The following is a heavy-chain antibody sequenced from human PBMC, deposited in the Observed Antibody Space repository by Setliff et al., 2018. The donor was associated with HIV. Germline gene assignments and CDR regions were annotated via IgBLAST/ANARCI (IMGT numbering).Heavy chain of an antibody. CDR3: ARDNYYDSSGAMGY. CDR1: GGTFSRHT. J-gene: IGHJ4*02. V-gene: IGHV1-69*13. D-gene: IGHD3-22*01. Sequence: ASVKVSCKSSGGTFSRHTISWVRQAPGQGLEWMGGIIPIFGTTNYAQNLQGRVSITADASTSTAYMELSGLRFEDTAMYYCARDNYYDSSGAMGYWGQGTLVTVSS. CDR2: IIPIFGTT.